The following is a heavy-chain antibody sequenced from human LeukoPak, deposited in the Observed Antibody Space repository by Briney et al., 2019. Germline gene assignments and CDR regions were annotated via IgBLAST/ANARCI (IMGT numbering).Heavy chain of an antibody. Sequence: GASVKVACKTSGYTFNDYPIHWVRQAPGQGLEWMGGIIPIFGTANYAQKLQGRVTITADESTSTAYMELSSLRSEDTAVYYCARGRGYCSSTSCYRGDYYYYMDVWGKGTTVTVSS. V-gene: IGHV1-69*13. D-gene: IGHD2-2*02. CDR1: GYTFNDYP. J-gene: IGHJ6*03. CDR2: IIPIFGTA. CDR3: ARGRGYCSSTSCYRGDYYYYMDV.